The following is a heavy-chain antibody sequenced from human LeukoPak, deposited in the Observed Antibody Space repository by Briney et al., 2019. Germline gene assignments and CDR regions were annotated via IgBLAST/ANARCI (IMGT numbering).Heavy chain of an antibody. D-gene: IGHD3-16*01. CDR1: GGSISSGGYY. CDR3: ARDEPYTATGYGDPIDY. V-gene: IGHV4-31*03. CDR2: IYYSGST. J-gene: IGHJ4*02. Sequence: SQTLSLTCTVSGGSISSGGYYWSWIRQHPGKGLEWIGYIYYSGSTYYNPSLKSRVTISVDTSKNQFSLKLSSVTAADTAVYYCARDEPYTATGYGDPIDYWGQGTLVTVSS.